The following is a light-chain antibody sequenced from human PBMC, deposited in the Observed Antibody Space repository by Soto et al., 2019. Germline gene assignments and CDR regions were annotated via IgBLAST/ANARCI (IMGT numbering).Light chain of an antibody. J-gene: IGKJ1*01. CDR3: QRYNRAPST. CDR1: QDFSNY. CDR2: DAF. V-gene: IGKV1-27*01. Sequence: DILMTQSPSSLSASVGDRVTITCRASQDFSNYLAWYQQKPGKVPKLLIYDAFTLQSGVPSRFSGSGSGTDFTLTISNLQPEDVATYYCQRYNRAPSTFGQGTKVETK.